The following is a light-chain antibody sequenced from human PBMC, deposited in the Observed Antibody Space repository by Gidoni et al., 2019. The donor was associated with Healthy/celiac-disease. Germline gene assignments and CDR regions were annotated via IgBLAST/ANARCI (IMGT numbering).Light chain of an antibody. CDR2: KDS. Sequence: SYELTQPPSVSVSPGQTARITCSGDALPKQYAYWYQQKPGQAPVLVIYKDSERPSGIPERFSGSSSGITVTLTISGVQAEDEADYYCQSADSSGFVVFGGGTKLTVL. V-gene: IGLV3-25*03. J-gene: IGLJ2*01. CDR3: QSADSSGFVV. CDR1: ALPKQY.